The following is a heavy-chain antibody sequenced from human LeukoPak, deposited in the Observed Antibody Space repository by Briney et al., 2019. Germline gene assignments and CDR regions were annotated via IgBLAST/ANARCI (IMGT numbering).Heavy chain of an antibody. Sequence: GGSLRLSCAASGFTFSSYAMGWVRQAPGKGLEWLSCISSGTSSIYYADSVKGRFTISRDNAKSSLYLQMNSLRVEDTAVYYCASPGARYGEDAYWGQGTLVTVSS. D-gene: IGHD4-17*01. CDR3: ASPGARYGEDAY. V-gene: IGHV3-21*01. CDR2: ISSGTSSI. J-gene: IGHJ4*02. CDR1: GFTFSSYA.